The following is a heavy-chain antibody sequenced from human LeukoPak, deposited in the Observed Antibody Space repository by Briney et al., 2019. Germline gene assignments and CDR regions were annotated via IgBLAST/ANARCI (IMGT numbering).Heavy chain of an antibody. CDR1: GFTFNTYA. J-gene: IGHJ4*02. CDR2: ISGGGGST. CDR3: AKYTAYSTGWPSY. D-gene: IGHD6-19*01. Sequence: RAGGSLRLSCAASGFTFNTYAMSWVRQAPGKGLEWVSTISGGGGSTYYADSVKGRFTISRDNSKNTLYLQMNSLRAEDTAVYYCAKYTAYSTGWPSYWGQGTLVTVS. V-gene: IGHV3-23*01.